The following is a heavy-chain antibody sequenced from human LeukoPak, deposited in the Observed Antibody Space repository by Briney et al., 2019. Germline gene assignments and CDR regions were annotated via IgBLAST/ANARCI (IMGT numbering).Heavy chain of an antibody. CDR3: ARGRGGVTQHLEWFDP. V-gene: IGHV4-34*01. CDR2: INHSGST. J-gene: IGHJ5*02. Sequence: SETLSLTCAVSGGSFSGYYWSWIRHPPGKGLEWIGEINHSGSTNYNPSLKSRVTISVDTSKNQFSLKLSSVTAADTAVYYCARGRGGVTQHLEWFDPWGQGTLLTVSS. D-gene: IGHD4-23*01. CDR1: GGSFSGYY.